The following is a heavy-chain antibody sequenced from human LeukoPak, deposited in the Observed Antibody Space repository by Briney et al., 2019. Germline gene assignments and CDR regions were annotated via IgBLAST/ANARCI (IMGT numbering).Heavy chain of an antibody. J-gene: IGHJ4*02. Sequence: SVQDSCKDSGGTFISYASSWVRQAPGQGREWMGGIIYIFGSDNYAHKFQGRVTITADESTRTAYMKLSSLRCEDTAVYYCAIYRDDTAGMNYFDYWGRGTLVTVSS. CDR2: IIYIFGSD. CDR1: GGTFISYA. CDR3: AIYRDDTAGMNYFDY. D-gene: IGHD5-18*01. V-gene: IGHV1-69*01.